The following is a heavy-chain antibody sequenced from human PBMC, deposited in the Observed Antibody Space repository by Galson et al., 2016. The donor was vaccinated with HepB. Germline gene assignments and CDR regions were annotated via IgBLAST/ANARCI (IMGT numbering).Heavy chain of an antibody. Sequence: SLRLSCAASGFTFRNYGMTWVRQAPGKGLEWVSIVDNSGDGTYYADSVKGRFTISRGNSKNTLYLQMNSLRAEDTAVYYCVKDGPANGWSDFEYWGQGSLVTVSS. CDR3: VKDGPANGWSDFEY. CDR1: GFTFRNYG. J-gene: IGHJ4*02. CDR2: VDNSGDGT. D-gene: IGHD6-19*01. V-gene: IGHV3-23*01.